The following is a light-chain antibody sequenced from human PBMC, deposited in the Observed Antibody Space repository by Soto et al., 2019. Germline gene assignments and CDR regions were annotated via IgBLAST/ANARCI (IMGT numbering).Light chain of an antibody. CDR3: QQYNNWHRT. CDR1: QSVSSN. V-gene: IGKV3-15*01. Sequence: VMTLSPVARSGSRGERAALSWRASQSVSSNLAWYQQKPGQAPRLLIYGASTRATGIPARFSGSGSGTEFTLTISSLQSEDFAVYYCQQYNNWHRTVGQGTQVDIK. CDR2: GAS. J-gene: IGKJ1*01.